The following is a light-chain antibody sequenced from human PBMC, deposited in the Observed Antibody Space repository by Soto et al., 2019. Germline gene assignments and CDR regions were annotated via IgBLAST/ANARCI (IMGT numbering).Light chain of an antibody. CDR2: EVT. Sequence: QSALTQPASVSGSPGQSITISCTGTSSDVGGYNYVSWYQQHPGKAPKLMIYEVTNRPPGISDRFSASKSGNAASLTISGLQAEDEADYYCNSYTTGSTLVFGGGTKLTVL. J-gene: IGLJ2*01. CDR1: SSDVGGYNY. CDR3: NSYTTGSTLV. V-gene: IGLV2-14*01.